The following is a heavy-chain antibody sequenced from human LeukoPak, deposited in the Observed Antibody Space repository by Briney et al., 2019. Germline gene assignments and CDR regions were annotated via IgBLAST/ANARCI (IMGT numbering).Heavy chain of an antibody. Sequence: PGGSLRLSCAASGFTFSSYAMHWVRQAPGKGLEWVAVISYDGSNKYYANSAKGRFTISRDNSNNILHLQMNSVGSEDAATYYCARDSGSYGDLDYWGQGTLVIVS. J-gene: IGHJ4*02. V-gene: IGHV3-30*04. CDR1: GFTFSSYA. D-gene: IGHD1-26*01. CDR2: ISYDGSNK. CDR3: ARDSGSYGDLDY.